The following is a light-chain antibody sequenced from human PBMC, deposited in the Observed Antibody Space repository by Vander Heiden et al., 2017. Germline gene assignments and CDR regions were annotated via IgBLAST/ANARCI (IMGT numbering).Light chain of an antibody. CDR2: DVS. CDR1: SSDVGGYNY. V-gene: IGLV2-14*03. J-gene: IGLJ1*01. Sequence: QSALTQPASVSGSPGQSITISCTGTSSDVGGYNYVSWYQQHPGKAPKRMVFDVSNRPSGVSNRFSGSKSGDTASLTISGLQADDEADYYCSSYRSSSSTPYVFGTGTKVTVL. CDR3: SSYRSSSSTPYV.